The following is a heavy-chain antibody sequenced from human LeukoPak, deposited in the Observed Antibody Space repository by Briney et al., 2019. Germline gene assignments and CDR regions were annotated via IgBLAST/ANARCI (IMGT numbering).Heavy chain of an antibody. CDR3: ASILWWDIGFDY. CDR2: IKPDGSEK. V-gene: IGHV3-7*01. D-gene: IGHD2-21*01. CDR1: GFTFSSYW. J-gene: IGHJ4*02. Sequence: GGSLRLSCAASGFTFSSYWMTWVRQAPGKGLEWVANIKPDGSEKNYVDSVKGRFTISRDNARNSLYLQMNSLRAEDTAVYNCASILWWDIGFDYWGQGTLVTVSS.